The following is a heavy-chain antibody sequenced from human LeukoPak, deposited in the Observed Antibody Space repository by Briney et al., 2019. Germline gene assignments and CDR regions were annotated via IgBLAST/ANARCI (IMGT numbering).Heavy chain of an antibody. CDR3: AKDRVRDGYNWVDY. CDR1: GFTFSSYG. J-gene: IGHJ4*02. V-gene: IGHV3-30*18. CDR2: ISYDESDE. D-gene: IGHD5-24*01. Sequence: GRSLRLSCAASGFTFSSYGMHWVRRAPGKGLEWVAVISYDESDEYYADSVKGRFTISRDNSKNTLYRRMNSLRTEDTAVYYCAKDRVRDGYNWVDYWGQGTLVTVSS.